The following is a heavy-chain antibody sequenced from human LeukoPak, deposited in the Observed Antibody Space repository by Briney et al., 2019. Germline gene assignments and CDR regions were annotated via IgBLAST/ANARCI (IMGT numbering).Heavy chain of an antibody. CDR3: AKDLLTYSSGFNWFDP. CDR2: ISSNGGNT. Sequence: GGSLRLSCAASGFTFSSYAMSWVRQAPGKGLEWVSAISSNGGNTYYADSVKGRFTISRDNSKNTLYLQMNSLRAEDTAVYYCAKDLLTYSSGFNWFDPWGQGTLVTVSS. D-gene: IGHD6-19*01. V-gene: IGHV3-23*01. CDR1: GFTFSSYA. J-gene: IGHJ5*02.